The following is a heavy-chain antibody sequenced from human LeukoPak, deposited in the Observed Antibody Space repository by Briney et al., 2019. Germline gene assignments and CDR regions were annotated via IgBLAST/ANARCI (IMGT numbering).Heavy chain of an antibody. Sequence: GASVKVSCKASGYTFTSYGISWVRQAPGQGLEWMGWISAYNGNTNYAQKLQGRVTMTTDTSTSTAYMELRSLRSDDTAVYYCARDLYGSSSWYVAGGDTPTDYWGQGTLVTVSS. V-gene: IGHV1-18*01. CDR1: GYTFTSYG. CDR2: ISAYNGNT. J-gene: IGHJ4*02. CDR3: ARDLYGSSSWYVAGGDTPTDY. D-gene: IGHD6-13*01.